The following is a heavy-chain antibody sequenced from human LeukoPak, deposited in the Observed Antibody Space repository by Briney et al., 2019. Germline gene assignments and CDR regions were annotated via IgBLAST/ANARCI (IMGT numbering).Heavy chain of an antibody. Sequence: GGSLRPSCAVAGFTFPSYGIHWFRQAPGKGLEWVAVISYDGSNKYYADSVQGRFTISRDNAKNSLYLQMNSLRDEDTAVYYCARVGRGVYGMDVWGQPTTVTVSS. CDR3: ARVGRGVYGMDV. CDR1: GFTFPSYG. V-gene: IGHV3-30*03. CDR2: ISYDGSNK. D-gene: IGHD3-16*01. J-gene: IGHJ6*02.